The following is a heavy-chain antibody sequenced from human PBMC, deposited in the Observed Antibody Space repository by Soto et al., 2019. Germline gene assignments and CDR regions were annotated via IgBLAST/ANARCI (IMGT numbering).Heavy chain of an antibody. J-gene: IGHJ6*02. CDR2: IYYSGST. D-gene: IGHD2-15*01. V-gene: IGHV4-30-4*02. CDR3: AREGSYKNYYYYGMDV. CDR1: GGSISSGDYY. Sequence: SETLSLTCTVSGGSISSGDYYWSWIRQPPGKGLEWIGYIYYSGSTYYNPSLKSRVTISLDTSKKEFSLKLSSVTAADTAVYYCAREGSYKNYYYYGMDVWGQGTTVTVSS.